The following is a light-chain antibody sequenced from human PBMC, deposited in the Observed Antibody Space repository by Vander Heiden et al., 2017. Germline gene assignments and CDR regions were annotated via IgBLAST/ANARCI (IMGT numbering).Light chain of an antibody. CDR3: QQYKNWPPYT. V-gene: IGKV3-15*01. Sequence: ETVMTQSPATLSVSPGERVTLTCRASQSVSSNLAWHQQKRGQAPRLLIYGASTRATGIPARFSGSGSGTDFTLTISSLQSEDFAVYYCQQYKNWPPYTFGPGTKLEI. CDR1: QSVSSN. J-gene: IGKJ2*01. CDR2: GAS.